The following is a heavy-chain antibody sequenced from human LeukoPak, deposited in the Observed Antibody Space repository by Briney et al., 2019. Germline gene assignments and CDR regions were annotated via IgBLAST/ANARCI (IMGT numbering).Heavy chain of an antibody. J-gene: IGHJ4*02. V-gene: IGHV4-34*01. CDR1: GGSFSGYY. CDR3: ARGPPLGPPFDY. CDR2: INHSGST. Sequence: SETLSLTCAVYGGSFSGYYWSWIRQPPGKGLEWIGEINHSGSTNYNPSLKSRVTISVDTSKNQFSLKLSSMTAADTAVYYCARGPPLGPPFDYWGQGTLVTVSS.